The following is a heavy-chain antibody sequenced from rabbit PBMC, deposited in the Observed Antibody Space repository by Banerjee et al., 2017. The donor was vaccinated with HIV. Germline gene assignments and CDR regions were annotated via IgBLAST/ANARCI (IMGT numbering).Heavy chain of an antibody. V-gene: IGHV1S45*01. CDR2: IGTGSSGST. D-gene: IGHD8-1*01. CDR3: ARDGAGGSYFAL. CDR1: GFSFSGSYY. Sequence: QQQLEESGGGLVKPEGSLTLTCKASGFSFSGSYYMCWVRQAPGKGLEWIACIGTGSSGSTYYASWARGRFTISKTSSTTVTLQMTSLTAADTATYFCARDGAGGSYFALRGQGTLVTVS. J-gene: IGHJ3*01.